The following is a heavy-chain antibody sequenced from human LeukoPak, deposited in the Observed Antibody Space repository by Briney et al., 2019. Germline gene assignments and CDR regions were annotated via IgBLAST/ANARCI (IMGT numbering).Heavy chain of an antibody. J-gene: IGHJ4*02. CDR2: IYSGGST. D-gene: IGHD1-1*01. Sequence: PGGSLRLSCAASGFTVSSNYMSWVRQAPGKGLEWVSVIYSGGSTYYADSVKGRFTISRDNSKNTLYLQMNSLRAEDTAVYYCAKTHRDWNPTFDYWGQGTLVTVSS. CDR3: AKTHRDWNPTFDY. V-gene: IGHV3-66*01. CDR1: GFTVSSNY.